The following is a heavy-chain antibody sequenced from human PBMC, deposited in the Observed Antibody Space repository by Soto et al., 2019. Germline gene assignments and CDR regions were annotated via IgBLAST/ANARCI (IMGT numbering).Heavy chain of an antibody. V-gene: IGHV1-18*01. J-gene: IGHJ4*02. CDR2: IGAYNGNT. CDR3: APHTLDTGMPSGY. CDR1: GYTFTSYG. Sequence: ASVKVSCKASGYTFTSYGISWGRQAPGQGLEWMGWIGAYNGNTNYAQKLQGRVTLTTDTSTSTAYMELRSLRSDDTAVYYCAPHTLDTGMPSGYWGQGTLVTVSS. D-gene: IGHD5-18*01.